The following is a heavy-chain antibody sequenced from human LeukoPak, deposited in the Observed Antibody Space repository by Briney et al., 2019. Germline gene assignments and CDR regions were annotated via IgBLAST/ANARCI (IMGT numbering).Heavy chain of an antibody. CDR1: GFTFSNSW. D-gene: IGHD5-24*01. V-gene: IGHV3-7*01. Sequence: GGCLRLSCAASGFTFSNSWMAWVRQAPGQGLEWMANIKQDESAKHYSDSVKGRFTISRDNAKNSLFLQMNGLRAEDSALYYCARDTDGSLDYWGQGTLVTVSS. J-gene: IGHJ4*02. CDR2: IKQDESAK. CDR3: ARDTDGSLDY.